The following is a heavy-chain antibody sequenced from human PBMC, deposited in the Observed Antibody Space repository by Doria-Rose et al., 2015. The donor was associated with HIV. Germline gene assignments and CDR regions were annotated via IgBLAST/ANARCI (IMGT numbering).Heavy chain of an antibody. D-gene: IGHD1-26*01. J-gene: IGHJ4*02. CDR1: GGIFSSYT. CDR3: ASQWERSSFDY. V-gene: IGHV1-69*02. CDR2: IIPILDIV. Sequence: QVQLVQSGSEVKKPGSSVKVSCKASGGIFSSYTISWVRQAPGQGLEWMGRIIPILDIVNYALRFQGRVTITADESTSTAYMELSSLRSEDTAIYYCASQWERSSFDYWGQGTQVTVS.